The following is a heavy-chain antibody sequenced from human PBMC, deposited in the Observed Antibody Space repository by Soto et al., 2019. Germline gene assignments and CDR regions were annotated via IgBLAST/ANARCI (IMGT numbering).Heavy chain of an antibody. V-gene: IGHV3-9*01. CDR2: INWKSGSI. D-gene: IGHD6-13*01. CDR1: GFTFDDYA. CDR3: VKDESINWYSGHFRH. J-gene: IGHJ1*01. Sequence: EVQLVESGGGLVQPGRSLRLSCAASGFTFDDYAMHWVRQAPGKGLEGVSGINWKSGSIGYADSVKGRFAISRDNAKNSLQLQMNSLRAEDTDFYYCVKDESINWYSGHFRHWGQGTLVTVSS.